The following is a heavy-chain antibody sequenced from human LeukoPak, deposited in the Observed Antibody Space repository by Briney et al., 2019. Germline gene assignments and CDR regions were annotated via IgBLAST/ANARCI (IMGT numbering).Heavy chain of an antibody. CDR2: ISSSSSYI. Sequence: GGSLRLSCAASGFPFSSYSMNWVRKAPGKGLEWVSSISSSSSYIYYADSVKGRFTISRDNAKNSLYLQMNSLRAEDTAVYYCARAVRGYSGYDYGYWGQGTLVTVSS. J-gene: IGHJ4*02. CDR3: ARAVRGYSGYDYGY. V-gene: IGHV3-21*01. D-gene: IGHD5-12*01. CDR1: GFPFSSYS.